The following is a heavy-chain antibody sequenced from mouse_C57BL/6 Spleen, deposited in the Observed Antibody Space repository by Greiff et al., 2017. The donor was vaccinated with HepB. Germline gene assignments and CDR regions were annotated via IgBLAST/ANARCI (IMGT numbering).Heavy chain of an antibody. V-gene: IGHV3-1*01. CDR2: ISYSGST. CDR1: GYSITSGYD. J-gene: IGHJ3*01. CDR3: AREGDGYYLAY. D-gene: IGHD2-3*01. Sequence: EVKLVESGPGMVKPSQSLSLTCTVTGYSITSGYDWHWIRHFPGNKLEWMGYISYSGSTNYNPSLKSRISITHDTSKNHFFLKLNSVTTEDTATYYCAREGDGYYLAYWGQGTLVTVSA.